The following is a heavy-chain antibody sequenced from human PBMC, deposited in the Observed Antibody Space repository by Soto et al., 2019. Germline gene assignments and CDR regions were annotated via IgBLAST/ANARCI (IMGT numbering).Heavy chain of an antibody. V-gene: IGHV4-59*01. CDR2: IYYSGST. CDR3: ARVPYCSGGSCYVDY. J-gene: IGHJ4*02. D-gene: IGHD2-15*01. CDR1: GGSISSYY. Sequence: PSETLSLTCTVSGGSISSYYWSWIRQPPGKGLEWIGYIYYSGSTNYNPSLKSRVTISVDTSKNQFSLKLSSVTAADTAVYYCARVPYCSGGSCYVDYWGQGTLVTVSS.